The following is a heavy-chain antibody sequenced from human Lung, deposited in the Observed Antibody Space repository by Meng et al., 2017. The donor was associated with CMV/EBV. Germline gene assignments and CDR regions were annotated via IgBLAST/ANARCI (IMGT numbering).Heavy chain of an antibody. Sequence: QVQLQESRPGLVHPSGTLSPTSAGSGGSTSSSNWWSWVRQPPGKGLEWIGEIYHSGSTNYNPSLKSRVTISVDKSKNQFSLKLSSVTAADTAVYYCASFPPPGKQWLVTDYWGQGTLVTVSS. CDR1: GGSTSSSNW. D-gene: IGHD6-19*01. CDR3: ASFPPPGKQWLVTDY. CDR2: IYHSGST. V-gene: IGHV4-4*02. J-gene: IGHJ4*02.